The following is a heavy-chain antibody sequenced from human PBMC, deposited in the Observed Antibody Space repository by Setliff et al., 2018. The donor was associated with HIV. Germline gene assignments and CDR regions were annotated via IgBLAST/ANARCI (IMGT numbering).Heavy chain of an antibody. D-gene: IGHD3-22*01. CDR2: IGSDNGGI. J-gene: IGHJ2*01. V-gene: IGHV3-23*01. CDR1: GFNFSSHT. Sequence: GGSLRLSCAASGFNFSSHTMNWIRQAPGKGLKWVSVIGSDNGGIQYADSVKGRFTISRANSNKSLYLQMNSLRVEDTATYYCAKYQDSSPIRCFDLWGRVTLVTVSS. CDR3: AKYQDSSPIRCFDL.